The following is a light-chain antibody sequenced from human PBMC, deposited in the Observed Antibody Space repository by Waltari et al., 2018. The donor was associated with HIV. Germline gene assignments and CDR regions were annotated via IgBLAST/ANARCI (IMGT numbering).Light chain of an antibody. Sequence: DIQMTQSPSSVSAFLGDSVSLTCRASQNISRKLNWYQQRAGKAPNLLISVTSLLQSGVPSKFSGSGSGTEFTLTISSLQPDDFATYYCQQTYSTPYTFGQGTKLEI. CDR1: QNISRK. CDR2: VTS. V-gene: IGKV1-39*01. J-gene: IGKJ2*01. CDR3: QQTYSTPYT.